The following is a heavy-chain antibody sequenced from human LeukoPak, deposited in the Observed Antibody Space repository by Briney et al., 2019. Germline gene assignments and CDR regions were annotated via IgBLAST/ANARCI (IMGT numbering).Heavy chain of an antibody. CDR2: ISGSGGST. V-gene: IGHV3-23*01. CDR1: GFTFSSYA. D-gene: IGHD5-12*01. Sequence: GGSLRLSCAASGFTFSSYAMSWVRQAPGKGLEWVSAISGSGGSTYYAVSVKGRFTISRDNSKNTLYLQMNSLRAEDTAVYYCAKSFSGYDITAAFDIWGQGTMVTVSS. J-gene: IGHJ3*02. CDR3: AKSFSGYDITAAFDI.